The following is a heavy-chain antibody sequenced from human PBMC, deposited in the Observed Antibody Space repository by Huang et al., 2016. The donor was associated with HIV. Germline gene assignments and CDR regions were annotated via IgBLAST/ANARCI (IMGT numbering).Heavy chain of an antibody. D-gene: IGHD2-8*02. Sequence: QVQLVESGGGAVQPGGSLRLSCTATGFTFTSFGMHWVRQRPGQGLEWLVFIRYDGTKTTYTDSVKGRFTISRDNSDNTLFLQMNTLTSDDTALYYCAKDEKQFCTGGSCHSSNIDSWGQGTLVTVSS. V-gene: IGHV3-30*02. J-gene: IGHJ4*02. CDR2: IRYDGTKT. CDR1: GFTFTSFG. CDR3: AKDEKQFCTGGSCHSSNIDS.